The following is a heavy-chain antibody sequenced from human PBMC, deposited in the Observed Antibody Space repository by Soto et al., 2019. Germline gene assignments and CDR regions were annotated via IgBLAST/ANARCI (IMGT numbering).Heavy chain of an antibody. J-gene: IGHJ6*02. CDR3: AREYTAWPLAYGLDV. CDR2: ISSRSDI. D-gene: IGHD2-2*02. V-gene: IGHV3-21*01. Sequence: GGSLRLSCVCSGFTFSIYIINWVRKAPGKGLEWVSSISSRSDIYYADSVKGRFTISRDNAKNSVSLQMNSLRAEDTAVYYCAREYTAWPLAYGLDVWGQGTTVTVSS. CDR1: GFTFSIYI.